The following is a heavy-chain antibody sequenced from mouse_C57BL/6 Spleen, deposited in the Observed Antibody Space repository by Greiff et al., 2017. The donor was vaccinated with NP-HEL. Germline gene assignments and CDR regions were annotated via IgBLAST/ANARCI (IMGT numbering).Heavy chain of an antibody. CDR3: TGNYSWYFDV. V-gene: IGHV14-4*01. CDR2: IDPENGDT. Sequence: VHVKQSGAELVRPGASVKLSCTASGFNIKDDYMHWVKQRPEQGLEWIGWIDPENGDTEYASKFQGKATITADTSSNTAYLQLSSRTSEDTAVYYCTGNYSWYFDVWGTGTTVTVSS. J-gene: IGHJ1*03. CDR1: GFNIKDDY. D-gene: IGHD2-1*01.